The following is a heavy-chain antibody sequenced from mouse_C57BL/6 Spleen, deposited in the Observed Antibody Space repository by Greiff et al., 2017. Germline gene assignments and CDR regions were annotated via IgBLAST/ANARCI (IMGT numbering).Heavy chain of an antibody. CDR3: ARFYYDYDDGYFDY. V-gene: IGHV1-66*01. J-gene: IGHJ2*01. CDR1: GYSFTSYY. D-gene: IGHD2-4*01. Sequence: VKLMESGPELVKPGASVKISCKASGYSFTSYYIHWVKQRPGQGLEWIGWIYPGSGNTKYNEKFKGKATLTADTSSSTAYMQLSSLTSEDSAVYYCARFYYDYDDGYFDYWGQGTTLTVSS. CDR2: IYPGSGNT.